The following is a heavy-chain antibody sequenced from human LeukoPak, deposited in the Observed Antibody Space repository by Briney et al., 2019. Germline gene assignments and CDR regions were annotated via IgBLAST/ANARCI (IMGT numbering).Heavy chain of an antibody. CDR1: GFTFSSYG. D-gene: IGHD6-13*01. V-gene: IGHV3-30*18. Sequence: PGRSLRLSCAASGFTFSSYGMHWVRQAPGKGLEWVAVISYGGSNKYYADSVKGRFTISRDNSKNTLYLQMNSLRAEDTAVYYCAKESLRYSSSWTQVDYWGQGTLVTVSS. J-gene: IGHJ4*02. CDR2: ISYGGSNK. CDR3: AKESLRYSSSWTQVDY.